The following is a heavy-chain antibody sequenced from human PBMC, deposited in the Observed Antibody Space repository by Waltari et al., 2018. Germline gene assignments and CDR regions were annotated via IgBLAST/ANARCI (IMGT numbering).Heavy chain of an antibody. CDR2: INHSGST. CDR1: GGSFSGYY. J-gene: IGHJ4*02. Sequence: QVQLQQWGAGLLKPSETLSLTCAVYGGSFSGYYWSWIRQPPGKGLEWIGEINHSGSTNSNPSLKSRVTISVDTSKNQFSLKLSSVTAADTAVYYCARGRGPPIAAAGTPIDYWGQGTLVTVSS. V-gene: IGHV4-34*01. D-gene: IGHD6-13*01. CDR3: ARGRGPPIAAAGTPIDY.